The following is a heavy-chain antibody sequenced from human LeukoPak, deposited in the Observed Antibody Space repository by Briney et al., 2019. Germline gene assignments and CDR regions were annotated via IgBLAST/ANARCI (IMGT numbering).Heavy chain of an antibody. CDR2: ITGSGYST. CDR3: AKDVGDGYNYDY. CDR1: GFTFSSYA. Sequence: PGGSLRLSCVPSGFTFSSYAMNWVRQAPGKGLEWVSAITGSGYSTYYAASVRGRFTISRDNSKNTLYLQMNSLTAEDTAIYYCAKDVGDGYNYDYWGQGTLVTVSS. V-gene: IGHV3-23*01. J-gene: IGHJ4*02. D-gene: IGHD5-24*01.